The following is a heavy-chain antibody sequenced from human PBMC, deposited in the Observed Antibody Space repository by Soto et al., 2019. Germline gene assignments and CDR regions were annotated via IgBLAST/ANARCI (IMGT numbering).Heavy chain of an antibody. CDR3: ARDFTKSSSWPYYFDY. V-gene: IGHV1-18*01. J-gene: IGHJ4*02. CDR1: GYTFTTYG. CDR2: ISAYSGST. D-gene: IGHD6-13*01. Sequence: QVQLVQSGAEVKKPGASVKVSCKASGYTFTTYGISWVRLAPGQGLEWMGWISAYSGSTKFAQKLQGRVTMTTDTSTTTAYMELRSLTSDDTAVYYCARDFTKSSSWPYYFDYWGQGTLVTVSS.